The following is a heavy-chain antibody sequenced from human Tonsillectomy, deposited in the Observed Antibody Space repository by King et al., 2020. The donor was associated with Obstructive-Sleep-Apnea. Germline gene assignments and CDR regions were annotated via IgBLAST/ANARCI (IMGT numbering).Heavy chain of an antibody. CDR3: AKDRINPVFWRDAFDI. V-gene: IGHV3-23*04. CDR2: ISGSGGST. Sequence: VQLVESGGGLVQPGGSLRLSCAASGFTFSSYAMSWVRQAPGKGLEWVSAISGSGGSTYYADLVKGRFTISRDNSKNTLYLQMNSLRAEYTAVYYCAKDRINPVFWRDAFDICGQGTMVTVSS. D-gene: IGHD3-9*01. CDR1: GFTFSSYA. J-gene: IGHJ3*02.